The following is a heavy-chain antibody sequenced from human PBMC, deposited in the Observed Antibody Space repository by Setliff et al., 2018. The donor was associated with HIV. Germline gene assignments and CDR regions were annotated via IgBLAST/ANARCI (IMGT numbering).Heavy chain of an antibody. J-gene: IGHJ5*02. Sequence: SETLSLTCKVSGGSISGDNYYWGWIRQPPGKGLEWIGLIYRSGNTKYNPSLESRVTISIDTSKNQFSLKLNSVTAADTAVYYCAREGPGRSFDWLSGFDPWGQGTLVTVSS. D-gene: IGHD3-9*01. CDR2: IYRSGNT. CDR1: GGSISGDNYY. CDR3: AREGPGRSFDWLSGFDP. V-gene: IGHV4-39*07.